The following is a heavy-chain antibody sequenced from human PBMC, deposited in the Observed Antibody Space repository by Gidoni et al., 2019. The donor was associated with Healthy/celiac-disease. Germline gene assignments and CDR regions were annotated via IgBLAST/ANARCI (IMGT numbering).Heavy chain of an antibody. CDR2: IYTSGST. J-gene: IGHJ4*02. CDR1: GGSISSGSYY. V-gene: IGHV4-61*02. D-gene: IGHD3-22*01. Sequence: QVQLQESGPGLVEPSQTLSLTCTVSGGSISSGSYYWSWLRQPAGKGLEWIGRIYTSGSTNYHPSLKSRVTMSVDTSKNQFSLKLSSVTAADTAVYYCARGGGRYYDSSGSFDYWGQGTLVTVSS. CDR3: ARGGGRYYDSSGSFDY.